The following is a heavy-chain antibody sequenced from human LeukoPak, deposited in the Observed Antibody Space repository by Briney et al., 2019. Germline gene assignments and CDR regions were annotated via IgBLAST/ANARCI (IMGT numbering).Heavy chain of an antibody. Sequence: GESLKISCKGSGYSFTSYWIGWVRQMPGKGLGWMGIIYPGDSDTRYSPSFQGQVTISADKSISTAYLQWSSLKASDTAMYYCAREQGAVAGRPLFDYWGQGTLVTVSS. V-gene: IGHV5-51*01. J-gene: IGHJ4*02. CDR2: IYPGDSDT. CDR1: GYSFTSYW. CDR3: AREQGAVAGRPLFDY. D-gene: IGHD6-19*01.